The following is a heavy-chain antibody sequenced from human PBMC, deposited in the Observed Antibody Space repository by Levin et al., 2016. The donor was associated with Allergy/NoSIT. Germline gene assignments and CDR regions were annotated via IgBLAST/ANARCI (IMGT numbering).Heavy chain of an antibody. CDR2: IYYSGST. D-gene: IGHD6-13*01. Sequence: SETLSLTCTVSGGSVSSGSYYWSWIRQPPGKGLEWIGYIYYSGSTNYNPSLKSRVTISVDTSKNQFSLKLSSVTAADTAVYYCARGGSGRIAASGDPGYYDYGMDVWGQGTTVTVSS. V-gene: IGHV4-61*01. J-gene: IGHJ6*02. CDR3: ARGGSGRIAASGDPGYYDYGMDV. CDR1: GGSVSSGSYY.